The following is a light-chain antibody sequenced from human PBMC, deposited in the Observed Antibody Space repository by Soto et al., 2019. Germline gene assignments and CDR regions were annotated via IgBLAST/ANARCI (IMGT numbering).Light chain of an antibody. V-gene: IGKV3D-15*01. CDR2: DAS. CDR1: QSVRSN. CDR3: QQYNNWPPIT. J-gene: IGKJ5*01. Sequence: EIVMTQSPATLSASAGERATLSCRARQSVRSNLAWYQQKPGQAPRLLIYDASTRATGIPARFSGSGSGTEFILTIRSLQSEDFGVYYCQQYNNWPPITFGQGTRLEIK.